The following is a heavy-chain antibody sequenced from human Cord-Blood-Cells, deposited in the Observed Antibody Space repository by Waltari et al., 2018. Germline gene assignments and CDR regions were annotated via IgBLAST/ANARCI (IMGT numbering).Heavy chain of an antibody. Sequence: QVQLVQSGAEVKKPGASVKVSCKASGYTFTSSAMHWVRQAPGQRLEWMGWINAGNGNTKYSQKFQGRVTITRDTSASTAYMELSSLRSEDTAVYYCARGGWSHSSSWYYFDYWGQGTLVTVSS. J-gene: IGHJ4*02. CDR3: ARGGWSHSSSWYYFDY. D-gene: IGHD6-13*01. CDR1: GYTFTSSA. CDR2: INAGNGNT. V-gene: IGHV1-3*01.